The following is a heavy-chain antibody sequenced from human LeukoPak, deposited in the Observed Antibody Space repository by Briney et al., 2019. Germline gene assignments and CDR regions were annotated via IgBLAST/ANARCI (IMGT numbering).Heavy chain of an antibody. CDR3: AKGIYSSGWSYFDY. CDR2: LSGSGITT. D-gene: IGHD6-19*01. J-gene: IGHJ4*01. Sequence: GGSLRLSCAASGFTFSNSAMSWVRQAPGKGLEWVSTLSGSGITTYYADSVKGRFTISRDNSKNTLYLQMDSLRAEDTAVYYCAKGIYSSGWSYFDYWGHGTLVTVSS. V-gene: IGHV3-23*01. CDR1: GFTFSNSA.